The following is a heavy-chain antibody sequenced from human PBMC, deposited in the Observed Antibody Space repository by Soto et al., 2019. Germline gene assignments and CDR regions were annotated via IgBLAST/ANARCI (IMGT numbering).Heavy chain of an antibody. CDR1: GYSFTSYG. Sequence: QVQLVQSGAEVKKPGASVKVSCKASGYSFTSYGITWVRQAPGQGLEWMGWINTYNGNTNYAQTLQGRVTMTTATSTSTAYMELRSLRSDDTAVYYCAREPAAGDWFDPWCQGTLVTVSS. CDR2: INTYNGNT. J-gene: IGHJ5*02. CDR3: AREPAAGDWFDP. D-gene: IGHD6-13*01. V-gene: IGHV1-18*01.